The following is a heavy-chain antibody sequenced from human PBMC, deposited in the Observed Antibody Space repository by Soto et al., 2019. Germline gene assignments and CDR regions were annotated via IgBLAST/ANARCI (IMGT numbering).Heavy chain of an antibody. J-gene: IGHJ4*02. V-gene: IGHV3-30*18. CDR2: ISDDGSQK. D-gene: IGHD6-19*01. Sequence: GGSLRLSCAASGFTFRTYGMHWVRQAPGKGLEWVAFISDDGSQKYYGDSVKGRFTISRDNSKNTLSLRMISLRTEDTSVYCCAKEAPGGWHFFDTWGQGTLVTVSS. CDR1: GFTFRTYG. CDR3: AKEAPGGWHFFDT.